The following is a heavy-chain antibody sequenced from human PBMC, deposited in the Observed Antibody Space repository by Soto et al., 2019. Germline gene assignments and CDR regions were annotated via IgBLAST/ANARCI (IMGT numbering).Heavy chain of an antibody. CDR2: IKSKTDGGTT. D-gene: IGHD6-13*01. CDR1: GFTFSNAW. CDR3: TSYTVLDSSPVV. Sequence: EVQLVESGGGLVKPGGSLRVSCAASGFTFSNAWMSWVRQAPGKGLEWVGRIKSKTDGGTTDYAAPVKGRFPISRDDSKNMMYLQMNRLKTEDTAVYYCTSYTVLDSSPVVWGQGTLVTVSS. J-gene: IGHJ4*02. V-gene: IGHV3-15*01.